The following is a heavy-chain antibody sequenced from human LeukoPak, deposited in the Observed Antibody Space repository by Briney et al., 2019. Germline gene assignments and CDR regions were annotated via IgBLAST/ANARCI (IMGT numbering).Heavy chain of an antibody. V-gene: IGHV3-21*01. D-gene: IGHD4-17*01. CDR3: ARGDDYGDRNDAFDI. CDR2: ISSSSSYI. CDR1: GFTFSSYS. Sequence: GGSLRLSCAASGFTFSSYSMNWVRQAPGKGLEWVSSISSSSSYIYYADSVKGRFTISRDNAKNSLYLQMNSLRAEDTAVYYCARGDDYGDRNDAFDIWGQGTMVTVSS. J-gene: IGHJ3*02.